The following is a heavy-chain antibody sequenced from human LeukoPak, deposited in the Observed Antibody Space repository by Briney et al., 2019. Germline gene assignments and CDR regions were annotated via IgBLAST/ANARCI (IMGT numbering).Heavy chain of an antibody. V-gene: IGHV3-74*01. CDR2: IKSDGST. Sequence: GGSLRLSCAASGFTFSSYWMHWVRQAPGKGLVWVSRIKSDGSTNYADSVKGRFTISRDNAKNTVSLQMNSLRAEDTGVYYCARAPSEIGGYYPEYFRRWGQGTLVTVSS. D-gene: IGHD3-22*01. CDR3: ARAPSEIGGYYPEYFRR. CDR1: GFTFSSYW. J-gene: IGHJ1*01.